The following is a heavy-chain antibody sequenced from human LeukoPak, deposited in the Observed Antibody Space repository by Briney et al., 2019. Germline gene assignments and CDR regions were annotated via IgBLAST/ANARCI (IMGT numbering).Heavy chain of an antibody. CDR2: VNPIGGST. V-gene: IGHV1-46*01. CDR1: GYTFTSYY. Sequence: ASVKVSCKASGYTFTSYYMHWVRQAPGQGLEWMGIVNPIGGSTTYAQKFQGRVTMTRDTSTGTVYMELSSLRSEDTAVYYCARGLYSSTWYFDFWGQGTLVTVSS. CDR3: ARGLYSSTWYFDF. D-gene: IGHD6-13*01. J-gene: IGHJ4*02.